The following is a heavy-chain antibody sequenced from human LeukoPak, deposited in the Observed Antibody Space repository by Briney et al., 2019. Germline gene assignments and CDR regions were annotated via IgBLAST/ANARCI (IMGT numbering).Heavy chain of an antibody. CDR3: TTDSNYDRPRH. CDR1: GFTFSNAW. D-gene: IGHD3-22*01. Sequence: GGSLRLSCAASGFTFSNAWMSWVRQAPGKGLEWVGRIKSKTDGGTTDYAAPVKGRFTISRDDSKNTLYPQMNSLKTEDTAVYYCTTDSNYDRPRHWGQGTLVTVSS. CDR2: IKSKTDGGTT. V-gene: IGHV3-15*01. J-gene: IGHJ4*02.